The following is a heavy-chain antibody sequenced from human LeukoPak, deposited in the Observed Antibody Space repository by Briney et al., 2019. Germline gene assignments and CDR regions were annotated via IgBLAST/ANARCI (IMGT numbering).Heavy chain of an antibody. V-gene: IGHV3-30*18. J-gene: IGHJ3*02. CDR1: GFTFSSYG. CDR2: ISYDGSNK. D-gene: IGHD6-19*01. Sequence: PGGSLRLSCAASGFTFSSYGMHWVRQAPGKGLEWVAVISYDGSNKYYADSVKGRFTISRDNSKNTLYLQMNSLRAEDTAVYYCAKWSYSSGWYGGGGAFDIWGQGTMVTVSS. CDR3: AKWSYSSGWYGGGGAFDI.